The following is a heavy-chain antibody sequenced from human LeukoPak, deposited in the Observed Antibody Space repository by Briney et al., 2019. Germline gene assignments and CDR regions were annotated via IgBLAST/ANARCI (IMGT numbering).Heavy chain of an antibody. J-gene: IGHJ6*02. D-gene: IGHD2-15*01. V-gene: IGHV1-2*04. CDR2: INPNSGGT. CDR3: ARAEEGYCSGGSCHTDYYYYGMDV. CDR1: GYTFTGYY. Sequence: ASVKVSCKASGYTFTGYYMHWVRQAPGQGLEWMGWINPNSGGTNYAQKLQGWVTMTRDTSISTAYMELSRLRSDDTAVYYCARAEEGYCSGGSCHTDYYYYGMDVWGRGTTVTVSS.